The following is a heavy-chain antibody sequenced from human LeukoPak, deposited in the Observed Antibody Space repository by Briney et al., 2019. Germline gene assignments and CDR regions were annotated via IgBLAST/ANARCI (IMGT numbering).Heavy chain of an antibody. CDR3: ATTTGFGETHYRYYYYYMDV. Sequence: ASVKVSCKASGYTFTSYAMNWVRQAPGQGLEWMGWINTNTGNPTYAQGFTGRFVFSLDTSVSTAYLQISSLKAEDTAVYYCATTTGFGETHYRYYYYYMDVWGKGTTVTVSS. CDR1: GYTFTSYA. J-gene: IGHJ6*03. CDR2: INTNTGNP. D-gene: IGHD3-10*01. V-gene: IGHV7-4-1*02.